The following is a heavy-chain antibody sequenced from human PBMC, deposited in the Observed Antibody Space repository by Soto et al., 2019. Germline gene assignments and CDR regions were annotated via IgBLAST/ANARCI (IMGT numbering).Heavy chain of an antibody. V-gene: IGHV4-34*01. J-gene: IGHJ5*02. CDR2: INHSGST. CDR1: GGSFSGYY. CDR3: ASGGRFYDFWSGSRPFDP. D-gene: IGHD3-3*01. Sequence: PSETLSLTCAVYGGSFSGYYWSWIRQPPGKGLEWIGEINHSGSTNYNPSLKSRVTISVDTSKNQFSLKLSSVTAADTAVYYCASGGRFYDFWSGSRPFDPWGQGTLVTVSS.